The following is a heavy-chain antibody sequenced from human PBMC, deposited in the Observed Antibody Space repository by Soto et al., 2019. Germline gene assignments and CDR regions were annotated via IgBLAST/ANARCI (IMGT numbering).Heavy chain of an antibody. J-gene: IGHJ4*02. D-gene: IGHD1-26*01. Sequence: PGESLKISCRGSGYSFTNQWIGWVRQMPGKGLDWMGIINPDDSSTRYSPSFQGQVTISVDKSITTAYLQWSSLKASDTAMYFCVRQGDYTGSYYFDYWGQGTQVTVSS. CDR1: GYSFTNQW. CDR2: INPDDSST. V-gene: IGHV5-51*01. CDR3: VRQGDYTGSYYFDY.